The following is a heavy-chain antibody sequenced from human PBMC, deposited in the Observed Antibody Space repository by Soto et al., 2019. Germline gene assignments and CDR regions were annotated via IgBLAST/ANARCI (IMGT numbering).Heavy chain of an antibody. V-gene: IGHV4-30-4*01. CDR1: GGSISSGDYY. CDR3: ARSTVTTYNWFDP. CDR2: IYYSEST. Sequence: SETLSLTCTVSGGSISSGDYYWSWIRRPPVKCLEWIGYIYYSESTYYNPSLKSRVTLSVDTSKNQFSLKLSSVTAADTAVYYCARSTVTTYNWFDPWGPGTLVTVS. D-gene: IGHD4-4*01. J-gene: IGHJ5*02.